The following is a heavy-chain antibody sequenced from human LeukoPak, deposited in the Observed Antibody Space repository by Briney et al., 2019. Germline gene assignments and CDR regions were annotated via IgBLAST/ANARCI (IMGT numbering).Heavy chain of an antibody. Sequence: ASVKVSCKASGYTFSDYHTYWVRQAPGQGLEWVGWINPKTGFTTSAENFQGRLTLSTDTSINTAYMEVSSLRSDDSAIYYCARGSYSGSYYVTFFQHWGQGTLVTVSS. V-gene: IGHV1-2*02. CDR3: ARGSYSGSYYVTFFQH. J-gene: IGHJ1*01. CDR1: GYTFSDYH. CDR2: INPKTGFT. D-gene: IGHD1-26*01.